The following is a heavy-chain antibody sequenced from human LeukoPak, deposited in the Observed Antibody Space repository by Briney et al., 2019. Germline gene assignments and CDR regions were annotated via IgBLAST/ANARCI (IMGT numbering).Heavy chain of an antibody. CDR3: ARDQDYYGSGSYLGY. CDR1: GFTFSDYY. V-gene: IGHV3-11*04. D-gene: IGHD3-10*01. Sequence: GGSLRLSCAASGFTFSDYYMSWIRQAPGKGLEWVSYISSSGSTIYYADSVKGRFTISRDNAKNSLYLQTNSLRAEDTAVYYCARDQDYYGSGSYLGYWGQGTLVTASS. CDR2: ISSSGSTI. J-gene: IGHJ4*02.